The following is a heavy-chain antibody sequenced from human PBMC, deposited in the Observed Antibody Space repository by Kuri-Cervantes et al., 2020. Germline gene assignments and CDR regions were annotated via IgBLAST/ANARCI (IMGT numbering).Heavy chain of an antibody. CDR1: GGSFSGYY. CDR2: IYYSGST. D-gene: IGHD3-22*01. V-gene: IGHV4-59*01. Sequence: SETLSLTCAVYGGSFSGYYWSWIRQPPGKGLEWIGYIYYSGSTNYNPSLKSRVTISVDTSKNQFSLKLSSVTAADTAVYYCARDVTHDSSGYYYSWFDPWGQGTLVTVSS. J-gene: IGHJ5*02. CDR3: ARDVTHDSSGYYYSWFDP.